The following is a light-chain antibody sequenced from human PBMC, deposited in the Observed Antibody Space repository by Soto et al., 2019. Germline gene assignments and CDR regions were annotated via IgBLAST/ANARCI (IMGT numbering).Light chain of an antibody. CDR3: MQALQTPYT. J-gene: IGKJ2*01. CDR1: QRLLHSNGNNF. Sequence: EIVMTQSPPSLTVTPGEPASISCRSSQRLLHSNGNNFLDWYLQKPGQPPQLLIYLGFNRASGVPDRVSGSGAGTDFTLTISRVEAEDVGVYYGMQALQTPYTFGQGTKLELK. V-gene: IGKV2-28*01. CDR2: LGF.